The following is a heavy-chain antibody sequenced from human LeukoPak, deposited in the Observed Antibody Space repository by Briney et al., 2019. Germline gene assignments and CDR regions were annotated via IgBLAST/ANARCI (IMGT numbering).Heavy chain of an antibody. CDR2: LSYDGSDN. CDR3: AKVPFQQLVFYYYYYMDA. D-gene: IGHD6-6*01. V-gene: IGHV3-30*18. J-gene: IGHJ6*03. CDR1: GFTFSNYV. Sequence: PGGSLRLSCAASGFTFSNYVMHWVRQAPGKGLEWVATLSYDGSDNYYADSVKGRFTISRDNSKNTLYLQMNSLRAEDTAVYYCAKVPFQQLVFYYYYYMDAWGKGTTVTVSS.